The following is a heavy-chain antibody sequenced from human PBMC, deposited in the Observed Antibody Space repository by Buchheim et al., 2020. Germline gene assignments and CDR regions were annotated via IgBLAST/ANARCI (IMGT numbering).Heavy chain of an antibody. CDR3: ARDGPEQLVRGYFDY. D-gene: IGHD6-6*01. CDR2: ISYDGSNK. V-gene: IGHV3-30-3*01. CDR1: GFTFSSYA. J-gene: IGHJ4*02. Sequence: QVQLVESGGGVVQPGRSLRLSCAASGFTFSSYAMHWVRQAPGKGLEWVAVISYDGSNKYYADSVKGRFTISSDNSKNTLYLQMNSLRAEDTAVYYCARDGPEQLVRGYFDYWGQGTL.